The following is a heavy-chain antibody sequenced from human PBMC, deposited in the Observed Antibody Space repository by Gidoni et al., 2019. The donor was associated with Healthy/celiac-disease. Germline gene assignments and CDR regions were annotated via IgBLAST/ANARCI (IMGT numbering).Heavy chain of an antibody. CDR3: AKDQEAVLWFGELLFWEASFDY. Sequence: EVQLLESGGGWVQPGGSLRPSCAASGFPFSSYALRWVRQAPGKGLVWVSASSGSGGSTYYADSVKGRFTISRDNSKNTLYLQMNSLRAEDTAVYYCAKDQEAVLWFGELLFWEASFDYWGQGTLVTVSS. J-gene: IGHJ4*02. CDR2: SSGSGGST. V-gene: IGHV3-23*01. D-gene: IGHD3-10*01. CDR1: GFPFSSYA.